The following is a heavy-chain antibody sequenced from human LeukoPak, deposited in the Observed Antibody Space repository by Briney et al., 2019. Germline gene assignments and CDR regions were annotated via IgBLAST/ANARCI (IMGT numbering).Heavy chain of an antibody. J-gene: IGHJ4*02. CDR1: EYSFATYW. V-gene: IGHV5-51*01. CDR2: IYPIDSDT. CDR3: ARPLQGIVGATGFDY. D-gene: IGHD1-26*01. Sequence: RGESLKISCQGSEYSFATYWIAWLRQMPGKGLEWMGIIYPIDSDTRYSPSFQGPVTIPADKSIKTAYLQWSSLKASDTAMYYCARPLQGIVGATGFDYWGQGTLVTVSS.